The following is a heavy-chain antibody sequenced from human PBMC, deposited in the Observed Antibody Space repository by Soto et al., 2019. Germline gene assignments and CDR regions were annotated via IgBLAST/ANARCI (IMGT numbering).Heavy chain of an antibody. CDR1: GGTFSSYA. V-gene: IGHV1-69*13. J-gene: IGHJ4*02. Sequence: SVKVSCKASGGTFSSYAISWVRQAPGQGLEWMGGIIPIFGTANYAQKFQGRVTITADESTSTAYMGLSSLRSEDTAVYYCARAPPLRFLEWPHYFDYWGQGTLVTVSS. D-gene: IGHD3-3*01. CDR3: ARAPPLRFLEWPHYFDY. CDR2: IIPIFGTA.